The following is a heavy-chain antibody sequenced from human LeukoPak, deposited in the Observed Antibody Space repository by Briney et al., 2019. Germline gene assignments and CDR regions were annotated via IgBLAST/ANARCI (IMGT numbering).Heavy chain of an antibody. CDR3: ARDLSSWYVLDY. Sequence: GGPVRLSCGASGFTHKSYQVNWVRHPPGKGLEGSSYLTSSGSTIYYADSVKGRFTISRDNAENSRFLQLNDLCGRGTVVYYCARDLSSWYVLDYWGQGTLVTVSS. V-gene: IGHV3-48*03. CDR1: GFTHKSYQ. J-gene: IGHJ4*02. D-gene: IGHD6-13*01. CDR2: LTSSGSTI.